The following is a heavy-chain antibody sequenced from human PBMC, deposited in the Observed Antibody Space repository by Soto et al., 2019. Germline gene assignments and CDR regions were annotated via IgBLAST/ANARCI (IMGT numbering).Heavy chain of an antibody. J-gene: IGHJ4*02. CDR2: FSGSGDAT. D-gene: IGHD5-12*01. CDR3: ARGGEATTYFFDY. CDR1: GFTFSDYA. Sequence: GGSLRLSCAASGFTFSDYAMSWVRQAPGKGLGWVSSFSGSGDATYYAASVKGRFTISRDNSRSTLYLQMSSLRAEDTALYFCARGGEATTYFFDYWGQGASVTVSS. V-gene: IGHV3-23*01.